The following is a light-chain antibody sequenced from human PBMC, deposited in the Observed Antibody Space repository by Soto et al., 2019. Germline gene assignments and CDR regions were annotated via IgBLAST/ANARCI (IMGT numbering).Light chain of an antibody. CDR3: QQYENLPT. J-gene: IGKJ5*01. CDR1: QNINNY. V-gene: IGKV1-33*01. Sequence: DIAMTQSPSSLAASLGERATITCQASQNINNYLNWYQQKPGRAPKLLIYDASNLEAGVPSRLRGSGSGTYFTFTISRLQPEDIATYYCQQYENLPTFGQGTRLEIK. CDR2: DAS.